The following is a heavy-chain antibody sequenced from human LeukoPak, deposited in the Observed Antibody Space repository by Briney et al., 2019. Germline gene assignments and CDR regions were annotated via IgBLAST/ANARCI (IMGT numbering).Heavy chain of an antibody. CDR3: ARDQAYCGGDCYIDY. CDR1: GFTFSSYG. J-gene: IGHJ4*02. CDR2: IWYDGSNK. V-gene: IGHV3-33*01. D-gene: IGHD2-21*02. Sequence: GRSLRLSCAASGFTFSSYGMHWVRQAPGKGLEWVAVIWYDGSNKYYADSEKGRFTISRDNSKNTLYLQMNSLRAEDTAVYYCARDQAYCGGDCYIDYWGQGTLVTVSS.